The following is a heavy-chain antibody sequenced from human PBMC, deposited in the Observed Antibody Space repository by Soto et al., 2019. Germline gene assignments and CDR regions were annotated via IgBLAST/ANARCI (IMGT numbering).Heavy chain of an antibody. J-gene: IGHJ6*02. CDR2: ISYDGSNK. V-gene: IGHV3-30*18. Sequence: VGSLRLSCAASGFTFGSYGMHWVRQAPGKGLEWVAVISYDGSNKYYADSVKGRFTISRDNSKNTLYLQMNSLRAEDTAVYYCAKDQGLELPYYYYYGMDVWGQGTTVTVSS. CDR1: GFTFGSYG. CDR3: AKDQGLELPYYYYYGMDV. D-gene: IGHD1-7*01.